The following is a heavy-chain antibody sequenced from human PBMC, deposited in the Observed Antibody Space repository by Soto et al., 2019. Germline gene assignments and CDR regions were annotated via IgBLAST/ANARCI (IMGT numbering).Heavy chain of an antibody. CDR2: ISSRSSTI. CDR3: ARWYYDFWSAVVQH. V-gene: IGHV3-48*01. J-gene: IGHJ1*01. D-gene: IGHD3-3*01. CDR1: GFNFSSYC. Sequence: GGSLRLSCAASGFNFSSYCMNWVRQAPGKGLEWVSYISSRSSTIHYADSVKGRFTISRDNAKNSLYLQMNSLRAEDTAVYYCARWYYDFWSAVVQHWGQGALVTVSS.